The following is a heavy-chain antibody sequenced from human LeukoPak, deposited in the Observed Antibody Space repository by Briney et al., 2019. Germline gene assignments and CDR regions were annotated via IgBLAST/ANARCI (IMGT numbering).Heavy chain of an antibody. Sequence: SETLSLTCTVSGGSVSNYYWSWIRQSPGKGLEWIGYIYYTETSYNPSLKSRVTISADTSKNQFSLKLYSVTAADTAVYYCARVGAAAGPYFDYWGQGTLVTVSS. CDR3: ARVGAAAGPYFDY. J-gene: IGHJ4*02. D-gene: IGHD6-13*01. CDR2: IYYTET. CDR1: GGSVSNYY. V-gene: IGHV4-59*08.